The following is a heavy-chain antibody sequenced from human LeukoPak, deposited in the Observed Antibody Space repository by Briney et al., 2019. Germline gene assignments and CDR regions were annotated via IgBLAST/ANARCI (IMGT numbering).Heavy chain of an antibody. J-gene: IGHJ4*02. CDR3: ARVTSWTDDFWSGYLSCPPDY. CDR2: ISAYNGNT. Sequence: TSVKLSCKASGYTFTSYGIIWVRQAPGQGLEWMGWISAYNGNTNYAQKLQGRVTMTTDTSTSTAYMELRSLISDDTAVYYCARVTSWTDDFWSGYLSCPPDYWGQGTLVTVSS. D-gene: IGHD3-3*01. V-gene: IGHV1-18*01. CDR1: GYTFTSYG.